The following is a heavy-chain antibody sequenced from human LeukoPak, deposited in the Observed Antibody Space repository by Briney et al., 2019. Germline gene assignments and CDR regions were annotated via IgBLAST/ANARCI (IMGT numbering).Heavy chain of an antibody. J-gene: IGHJ4*02. CDR1: GFTFSSYS. CDR2: ISHDGSIK. CDR3: AKDLGDSSSWYLDY. Sequence: PGGSLRLSCAASGFTFSSYSMNWVRQAPGKGLEWVGVISHDGSIKYYADSVMGRVTISRDNSKNTLYLQMNSLRTEDTAVYYCAKDLGDSSSWYLDYWGQGTLVTVSS. D-gene: IGHD6-13*01. V-gene: IGHV3-30*18.